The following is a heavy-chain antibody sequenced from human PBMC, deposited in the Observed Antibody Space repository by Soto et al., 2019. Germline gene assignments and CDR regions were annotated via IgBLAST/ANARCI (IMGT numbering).Heavy chain of an antibody. CDR2: IYYSGST. J-gene: IGHJ6*02. V-gene: IGHV4-39*01. Sequence: SETLSLTCTVSGGSISSSSYYWGWIRQPPGKGLEWIGSIYYSGSTYYNPPLKSRVTISVDTSKNQFSLKLSSVTAADKAVYYCATTYYDILTGYFGMDVWGQGTTVTVS. D-gene: IGHD3-9*01. CDR3: ATTYYDILTGYFGMDV. CDR1: GGSISSSSYY.